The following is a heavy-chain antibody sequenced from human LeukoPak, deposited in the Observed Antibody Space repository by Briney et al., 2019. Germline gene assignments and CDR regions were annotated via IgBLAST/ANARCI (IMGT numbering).Heavy chain of an antibody. D-gene: IGHD3-10*01. Sequence: SGGSLRLSCAASGFTFSSYGMRWVRQAPGKGLEWVAVISYDGSNKYYADSVKGRFTISRDNSKNTLYLQMNSLRAEDTAVYYCAKDTGRPLYYYYGMDVWGQGTTVTVSS. J-gene: IGHJ6*02. CDR2: ISYDGSNK. V-gene: IGHV3-30*18. CDR1: GFTFSSYG. CDR3: AKDTGRPLYYYYGMDV.